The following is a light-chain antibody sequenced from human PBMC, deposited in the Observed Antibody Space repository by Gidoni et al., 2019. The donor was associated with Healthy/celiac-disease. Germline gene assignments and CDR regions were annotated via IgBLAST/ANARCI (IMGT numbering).Light chain of an antibody. CDR2: GPS. J-gene: IGKJ1*01. V-gene: IGKV3-20*01. Sequence: DIVLTQSPGTLSLSPGERATLSCRASQSVSSSYLAWYQQKPGQARRLLIYGPSSRATDFSLTLIRLEPEDFAVYFCQPYGRSPWTFGQGTKVEIK. CDR3: QPYGRSPWT. CDR1: QSVSSSY.